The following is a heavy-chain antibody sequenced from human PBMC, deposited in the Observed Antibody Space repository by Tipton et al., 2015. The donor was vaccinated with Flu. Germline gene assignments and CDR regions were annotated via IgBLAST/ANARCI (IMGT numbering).Heavy chain of an antibody. CDR1: GYPLRNYW. CDR3: VRSPAAEEPFDF. D-gene: IGHD6-13*01. J-gene: IGHJ3*01. CDR2: IYPADSDT. V-gene: IGHV5-51*01. Sequence: QLMQSGAEVKKPGESLRISCKGSGYPLRNYWIAWVRQTPGKGLEWLGIIYPADSDTTYSPSFQGQVTISADKSIATTYLQLHSLKASDSAVYYCVRSPAAEEPFDFWGPGTLVTVSS.